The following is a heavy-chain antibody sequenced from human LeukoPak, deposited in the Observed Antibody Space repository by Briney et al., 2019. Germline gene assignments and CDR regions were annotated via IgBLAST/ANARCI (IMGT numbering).Heavy chain of an antibody. V-gene: IGHV3-30*02. CDR2: IRYDGSNK. J-gene: IGHJ4*02. D-gene: IGHD1-26*01. Sequence: GGSLRLSCAASGFTFSSYVMHWVRQAPGKGLEWVAFIRYDGSNKYYSDSAKGRFTISRDIFKNTVYLQMSSLRAEDTAVYYCAREGATTAFDYWGQGTLVTVSS. CDR3: AREGATTAFDY. CDR1: GFTFSSYV.